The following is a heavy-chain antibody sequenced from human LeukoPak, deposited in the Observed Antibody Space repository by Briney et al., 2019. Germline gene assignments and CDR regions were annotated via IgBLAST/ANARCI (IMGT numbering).Heavy chain of an antibody. D-gene: IGHD3-10*01. V-gene: IGHV3-73*01. CDR2: IRSKANSYAT. J-gene: IGHJ4*02. Sequence: GGSLRLSCAASGFTFSGSAMHWVRQASGKGLEWVGRIRSKANSYATAYAASVKGRFTISRDDSKNTAYLQMNSLETEDTAVYYCTSRYYYGSGSFDYWGQGTLVTVSS. CDR3: TSRYYYGSGSFDY. CDR1: GFTFSGSA.